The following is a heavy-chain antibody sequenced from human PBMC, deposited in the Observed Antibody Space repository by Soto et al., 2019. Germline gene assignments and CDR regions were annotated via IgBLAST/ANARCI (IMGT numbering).Heavy chain of an antibody. V-gene: IGHV4-39*01. CDR3: ARPSRWGAVVAF. D-gene: IGHD6-19*01. Sequence: SEALSLTCTVSGGSISSSSYYWGWIRQPPGKGLEWIGSIYYSGSTYYNPSLKSRVTISVDTSKNQFSLKLSSVTAADTAVYYCARPSRWGAVVAFWGQGTLVTVSS. J-gene: IGHJ4*02. CDR2: IYYSGST. CDR1: GGSISSSSYY.